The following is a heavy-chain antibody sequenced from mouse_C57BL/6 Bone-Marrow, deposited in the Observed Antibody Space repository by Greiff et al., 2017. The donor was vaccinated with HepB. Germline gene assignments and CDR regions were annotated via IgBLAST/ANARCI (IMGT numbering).Heavy chain of an antibody. D-gene: IGHD1-1*01. CDR2: ISSGSSTI. Sequence: DVMLVESGGGLVKPGGSLKLSCAASGFTFSDYGMHWVRQAPEKGLEWVAYISSGSSTIYYADTVKGRFTISRDNAKNTLFLQMTSLRSEDTAMYYCARGATVVPMDYWGQGTSVTVSS. CDR1: GFTFSDYG. CDR3: ARGATVVPMDY. V-gene: IGHV5-17*01. J-gene: IGHJ4*01.